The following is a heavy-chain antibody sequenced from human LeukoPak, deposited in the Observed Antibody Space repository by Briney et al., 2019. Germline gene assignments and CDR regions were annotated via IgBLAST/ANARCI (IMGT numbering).Heavy chain of an antibody. D-gene: IGHD6-19*01. Sequence: SETLSLTCTVSGGSISSSSYYWGWIRQPPGKGLEWIGSIYYSGSTYYNPSLKSRVTISVDTSKNQFSLKLSSVTAADTAVYYCARDLPFEYSSGWYPDYWGQGTLVTVSS. V-gene: IGHV4-39*07. CDR2: IYYSGST. CDR1: GGSISSSSYY. CDR3: ARDLPFEYSSGWYPDY. J-gene: IGHJ4*02.